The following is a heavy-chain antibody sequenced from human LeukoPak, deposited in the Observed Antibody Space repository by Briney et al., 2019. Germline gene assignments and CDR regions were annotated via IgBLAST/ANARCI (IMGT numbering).Heavy chain of an antibody. J-gene: IGHJ6*03. V-gene: IGHV4-39*01. CDR3: ARHSPEYSSSHYYYYYTMEV. D-gene: IGHD6-6*01. Sequence: SETLSLTCTVSGGSISSSSYYWGWIRQPPGKGLEWIGSIYYSGSTYYNPSLKSRVTISVDTSKNQFSLRLRSVTAADTAVYYCARHSPEYSSSHYYYYYTMEVWGKGTTVTVSS. CDR2: IYYSGST. CDR1: GGSISSSSYY.